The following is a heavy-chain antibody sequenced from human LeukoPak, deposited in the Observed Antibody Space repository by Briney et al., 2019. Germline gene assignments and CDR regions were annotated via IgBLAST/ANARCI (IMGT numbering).Heavy chain of an antibody. V-gene: IGHV3-30*02. J-gene: IGHJ4*02. CDR1: GFTFSSYG. CDR3: AGGVAVTGEMGN. CDR2: IRYDGSNK. D-gene: IGHD6-19*01. Sequence: PGGSLRLSCAASGFTFSSYGMHWVRQAPGKGLEWVSFIRYDGSNKYYADSVKGRFTISRDNSKNTLYLQMNSLRAEDTAVYYCAGGVAVTGEMGNWGQGTLVTVSS.